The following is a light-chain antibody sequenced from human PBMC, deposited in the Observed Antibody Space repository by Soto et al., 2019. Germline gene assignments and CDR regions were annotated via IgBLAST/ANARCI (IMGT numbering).Light chain of an antibody. J-gene: IGKJ2*01. Sequence: EIVLTQSPGTLSLSPGERATLSCRASQSVSSSYLAWYQQKPGQAPRLLIYGASSRATGIQDRFSGSGSGTDFTLTISRLEPEDFAVYYCQQYGSSLLYTFGQVTKLEIK. CDR1: QSVSSSY. CDR3: QQYGSSLLYT. V-gene: IGKV3-20*01. CDR2: GAS.